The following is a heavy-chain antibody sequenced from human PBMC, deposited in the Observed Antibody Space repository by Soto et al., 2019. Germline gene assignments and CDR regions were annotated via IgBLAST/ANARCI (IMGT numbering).Heavy chain of an antibody. CDR2: ISYDATSE. D-gene: IGHD3-3*01. CDR1: GFTFFTYG. V-gene: IGHV3-30*18. CDR3: AKDRAGDIYVAARSGLDY. Sequence: QVQLVESGGGVVQPGRSLRLSCAASGFTFFTYGMHWVRQAPGKGLEWVAVISYDATSEYYADSVRGRFTISRDNSKNTLYLQMNSLRAEDTAVYYCAKDRAGDIYVAARSGLDYWGQGTLVIVSS. J-gene: IGHJ4*02.